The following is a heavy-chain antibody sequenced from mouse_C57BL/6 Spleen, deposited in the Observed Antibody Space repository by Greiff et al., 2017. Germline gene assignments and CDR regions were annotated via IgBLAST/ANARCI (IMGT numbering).Heavy chain of an antibody. D-gene: IGHD4-1*01. J-gene: IGHJ2*01. CDR3: ARLGRDYFDY. Sequence: QVQLQQPGAELVKPGASVKLSCKASGYTFTSYWMHWVKQRPGQGLEWIGMIHPNSGSTNYNEKFKSKATLTVDKSSSTAYMQLSSLTSEDAAGFYWARLGRDYFDYWGQGTTLTVSS. V-gene: IGHV1-64*01. CDR1: GYTFTSYW. CDR2: IHPNSGST.